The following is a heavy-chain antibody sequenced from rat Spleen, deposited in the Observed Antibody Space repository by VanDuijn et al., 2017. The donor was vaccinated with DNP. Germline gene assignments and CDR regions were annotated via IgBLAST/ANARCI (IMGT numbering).Heavy chain of an antibody. J-gene: IGHJ2*01. D-gene: IGHD1-7*01. V-gene: IGHV3-1*01. Sequence: EVQLQESGSGLVKPSQSLSLTCSVTGSSITNNYWGWIRKFPGNKMEYIGHISYSGRTDYNPSLKSRISITRDTSRNHFFLHLISVTTEDTATYYCARWTRYFDYWGQGVMVTVSS. CDR2: ISYSGRT. CDR3: ARWTRYFDY. CDR1: GSSITNNY.